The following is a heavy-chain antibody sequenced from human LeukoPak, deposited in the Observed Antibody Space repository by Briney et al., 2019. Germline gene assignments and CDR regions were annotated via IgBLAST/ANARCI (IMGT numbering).Heavy chain of an antibody. CDR2: ISSSGSTI. D-gene: IGHD3-3*01. J-gene: IGHJ3*02. V-gene: IGHV3-48*03. Sequence: GGSLRLSCAASGFTFSSYEMNWVRQAPGKGLEWVSYISSSGSTIYYADSVKGRFTISTDNANNSLYLQMNSLRAEDTAVYYCARSLRNAFDIWGQGTMVTVSS. CDR1: GFTFSSYE. CDR3: ARSLRNAFDI.